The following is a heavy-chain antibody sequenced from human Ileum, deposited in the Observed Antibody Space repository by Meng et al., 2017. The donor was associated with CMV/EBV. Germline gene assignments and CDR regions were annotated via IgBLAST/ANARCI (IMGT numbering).Heavy chain of an antibody. J-gene: IGHJ6*02. CDR1: GGSISSSSYY. V-gene: IGHV4-39*01. CDR3: ASVPAATYYYYGMDV. CDR2: IYYSGST. D-gene: IGHD2-2*01. Sequence: SETLSLTFTVSGGSISSSSYYWGWIRQPPGKGLEWIGSIYYSGSTYYNPSLKSRVTISVDTSKNQFSLKLSSVTAADTAVYYCASVPAATYYYYGMDVWGQGTTVTVSS.